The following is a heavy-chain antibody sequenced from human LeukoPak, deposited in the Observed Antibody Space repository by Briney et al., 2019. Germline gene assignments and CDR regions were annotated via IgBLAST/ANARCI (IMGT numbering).Heavy chain of an antibody. Sequence: SETLSLTCTVSGGSISSSSYYWGWIRQPPGKGLEWIGSIYYSGSTYYNPSLKSRVTISVDTSKNQFSLKLSSVTAADTAVYYCASLSGSNYYYYYMDVWGKGTTVTVSS. J-gene: IGHJ6*03. CDR2: IYYSGST. D-gene: IGHD3-9*01. CDR1: GGSISSSSYY. V-gene: IGHV4-39*07. CDR3: ASLSGSNYYYYYMDV.